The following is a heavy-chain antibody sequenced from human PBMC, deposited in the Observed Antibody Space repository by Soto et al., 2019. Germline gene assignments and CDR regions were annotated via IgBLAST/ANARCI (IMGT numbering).Heavy chain of an antibody. D-gene: IGHD6-13*01. Sequence: QVQLVESGGGVVQPGRSLRLSCAASGFTFSSYGMHWVRQAPGKGLEWVAVLWYDGSKKYYADSGTGRFTISGDNSQNPLYLKMNRRRAEVTAADYCARGGEHQLVGYYYCIAFWGQGTTVAVSS. CDR1: GFTFSSYG. J-gene: IGHJ6*02. CDR3: ARGGEHQLVGYYYCIAF. CDR2: LWYDGSKK. V-gene: IGHV3-33*01.